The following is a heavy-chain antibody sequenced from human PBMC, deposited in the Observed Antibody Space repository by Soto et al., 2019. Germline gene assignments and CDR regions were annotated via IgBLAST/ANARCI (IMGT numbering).Heavy chain of an antibody. V-gene: IGHV4-61*01. CDR2: IYYSGST. CDR1: GGSISSSSYY. J-gene: IGHJ5*02. D-gene: IGHD3-10*01. Sequence: SETLSLTCTVSGGSISSSSYYWSWIRQPPGKGLEWIGYIYYSGSTNYNPSLKSRVTISVDTSKNQFSLKLSSVTAADTAVYYCARVGWFGTENWFDPWGQGTLVTVSS. CDR3: ARVGWFGTENWFDP.